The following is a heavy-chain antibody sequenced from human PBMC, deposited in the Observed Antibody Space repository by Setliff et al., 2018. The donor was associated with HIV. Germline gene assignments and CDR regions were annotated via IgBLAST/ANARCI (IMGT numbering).Heavy chain of an antibody. D-gene: IGHD2-8*02. J-gene: IGHJ6*03. Sequence: ASVKVSCKASGYTFTNNGINWVRQAPGQGLEWMGWISGDNGNTKYAQKLQGRVTMTTDTSKSTAYMELRNLRSDDTAVYYCARVQVGDPYYSYYYMDVWGEGTTVTVSS. V-gene: IGHV1-18*01. CDR2: ISGDNGNT. CDR1: GYTFTNNG. CDR3: ARVQVGDPYYSYYYMDV.